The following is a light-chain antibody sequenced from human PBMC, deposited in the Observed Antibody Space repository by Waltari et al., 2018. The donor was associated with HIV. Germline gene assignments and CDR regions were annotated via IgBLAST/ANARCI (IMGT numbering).Light chain of an antibody. CDR1: SSNIGSGYD. J-gene: IGLJ3*02. V-gene: IGLV1-40*01. CDR2: ANP. CDR3: QSYDSSLSGWV. Sequence: QSVLTQPPSVSGAPGQRVSISCSGGSSNIGSGYDVHWYQQFPGRAPKVLILANPNRPSGVPDRFSGSKSGYSASLVITGLQAEDDADYYCQSYDSSLSGWVFGGGTKLTVL.